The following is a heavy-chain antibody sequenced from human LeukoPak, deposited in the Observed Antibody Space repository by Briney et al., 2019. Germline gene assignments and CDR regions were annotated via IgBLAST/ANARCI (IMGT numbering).Heavy chain of an antibody. Sequence: SETLSLTCTVSGDSINSLDLWSWVRQPPGKGLEWIGEINHSGSTNYNPSLKSRVTISVDTSKNQFSLKLSSVTAADTAVYYCARVRVQLWLRLYYFDYWGQGTLVTVSS. CDR2: INHSGST. V-gene: IGHV4-4*02. CDR1: GDSINSLDL. CDR3: ARVRVQLWLRLYYFDY. J-gene: IGHJ4*02. D-gene: IGHD5-18*01.